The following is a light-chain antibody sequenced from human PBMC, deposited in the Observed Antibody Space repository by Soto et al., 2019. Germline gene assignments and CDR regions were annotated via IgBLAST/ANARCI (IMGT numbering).Light chain of an antibody. Sequence: QSALTQPASVSGSPGQSITISCTGTSSDVGGYNYVSWYQQHPGKAPKLMIYDVSNRPSGVSNRFSGSKSGNTASLTSSGRQAEDEADYSCSSYTSSSLYVFGTGTKLTVL. V-gene: IGLV2-14*01. CDR2: DVS. J-gene: IGLJ1*01. CDR1: SSDVGGYNY. CDR3: SSYTSSSLYV.